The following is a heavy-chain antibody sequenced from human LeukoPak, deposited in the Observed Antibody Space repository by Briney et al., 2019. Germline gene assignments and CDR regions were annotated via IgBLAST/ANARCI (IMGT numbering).Heavy chain of an antibody. CDR2: IYYSGRT. Sequence: SETLSLTCSVSGDSVSRSDSYWDWIRQPPGKGLEWIGTIYYSGRTYYSPSLMSRVTMSVDPTNNQFSLTLRPVTAADTAVYYCARRRYYDGSGYLEWGQGTLLSVSS. V-gene: IGHV4-39*01. J-gene: IGHJ1*01. CDR1: GDSVSRSDSY. CDR3: ARRRYYDGSGYLE. D-gene: IGHD3-22*01.